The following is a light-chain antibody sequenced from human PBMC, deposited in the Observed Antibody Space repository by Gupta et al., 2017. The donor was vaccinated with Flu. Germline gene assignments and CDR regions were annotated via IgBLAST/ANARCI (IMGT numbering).Light chain of an antibody. CDR1: SSIIGSNP. J-gene: IGLJ2*01. V-gene: IGLV1-44*01. CDR2: SNN. Sequence: SVLSQPPSASGTPVPRVTISCSGSSSIIGSNPVNWYQQRAGTAPKLLIYSNNQRPSGAPDRFSGSKSGTSASVAISGHQAEDEADYYCAAWDASMNGPVFGGGTKLTVL. CDR3: AAWDASMNGPV.